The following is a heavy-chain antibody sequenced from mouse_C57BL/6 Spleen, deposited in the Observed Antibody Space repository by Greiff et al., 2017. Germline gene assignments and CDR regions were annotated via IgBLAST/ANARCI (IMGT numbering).Heavy chain of an antibody. V-gene: IGHV1-18*01. Sequence: EVKVVESGPELVKPGASVKIPCKASGYTFTDYNMDWVKQSHGKSLEWIGDINPNNGGTIYNQKFKGKATLTVDKSSSTAYMELRSLTSEDTAVYYCARESVHGSSLYYFDYWGQGTTLTVSS. J-gene: IGHJ2*01. D-gene: IGHD1-1*01. CDR3: ARESVHGSSLYYFDY. CDR2: INPNNGGT. CDR1: GYTFTDYN.